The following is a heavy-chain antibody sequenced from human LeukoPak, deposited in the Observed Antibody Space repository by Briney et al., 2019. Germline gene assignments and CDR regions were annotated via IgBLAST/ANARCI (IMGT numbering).Heavy chain of an antibody. CDR1: GFTFSSYA. CDR3: ARDIAFDGTRPPDY. D-gene: IGHD3-3*02. J-gene: IGHJ4*02. CDR2: ISYDGSNK. Sequence: GGSLRLSCAASGFTFSSYAMHWVRQAPGKGLEWGAVISYDGSNKYYADSVKGRFTISRDNSKNTLYLQMNSLRAEDTAVYYCARDIAFDGTRPPDYWGQGTLVTVSS. V-gene: IGHV3-30*04.